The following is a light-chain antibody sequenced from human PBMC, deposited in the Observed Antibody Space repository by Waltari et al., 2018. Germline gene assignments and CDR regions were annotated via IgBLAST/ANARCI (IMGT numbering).Light chain of an antibody. V-gene: IGKV1-39*01. J-gene: IGKJ5*01. Sequence: EIQMTQSPSSLSASVGDRVTITCRASQSISSYLNWYQQKPGKAPKLLIYDASSLQSGVPSRFSGSGSGTDFTLTISSLQPEDFATYYCQQSYSTPPITFGQGTRLEIK. CDR3: QQSYSTPPIT. CDR2: DAS. CDR1: QSISSY.